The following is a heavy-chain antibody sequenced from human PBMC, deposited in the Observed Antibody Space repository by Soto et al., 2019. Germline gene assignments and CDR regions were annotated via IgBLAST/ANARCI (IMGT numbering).Heavy chain of an antibody. CDR2: IFSNDEK. CDR1: GFSLSNARMG. J-gene: IGHJ6*03. Sequence: VSGPTLVNPTETLTLTCTVSGFSLSNARMGVSWIRQPPGKALEWLAHIFSNDEKSYSTSLKSRLTISKDTSKSQVVLTMTNMDPVDTATYYCARQVVATFRYYYMDVWGKGTTVTVSS. CDR3: ARQVVATFRYYYMDV. V-gene: IGHV2-26*01. D-gene: IGHD5-12*01.